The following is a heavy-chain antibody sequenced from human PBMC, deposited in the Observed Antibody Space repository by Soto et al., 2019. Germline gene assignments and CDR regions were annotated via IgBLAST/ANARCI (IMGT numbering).Heavy chain of an antibody. D-gene: IGHD2-15*01. J-gene: IGHJ3*02. CDR2: ISAYNGNT. CDR1: GYTFTSYG. Sequence: ASVKVSCKASGYTFTSYGISWVRQAPGQGLERMGWISAYNGNTNYAQKLQGRVTMTTDTSTSTAYMELRSLRSDDTAVYYCARDVVVAATPGVDAFDIWGQGTMVTV. V-gene: IGHV1-18*01. CDR3: ARDVVVAATPGVDAFDI.